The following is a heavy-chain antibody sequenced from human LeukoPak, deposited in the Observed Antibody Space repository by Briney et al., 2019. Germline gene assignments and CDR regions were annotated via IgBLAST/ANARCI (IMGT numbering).Heavy chain of an antibody. CDR3: ARDPNSYGLWYFDY. J-gene: IGHJ4*02. CDR2: ISSSSSYI. V-gene: IGHV3-21*01. CDR1: GFTFSSYS. D-gene: IGHD5-18*01. Sequence: GGSLRLSCAASGFTFSSYSMNWVRQAPGKGLEWVSSISSSSSYIYYADSVKGRFTISRDNAKNSLYLQMNSLRAEDTAVYYCARDPNSYGLWYFDYWGQGTLVTVSS.